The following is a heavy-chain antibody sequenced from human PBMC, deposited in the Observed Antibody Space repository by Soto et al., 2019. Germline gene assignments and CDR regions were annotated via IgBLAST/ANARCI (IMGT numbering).Heavy chain of an antibody. D-gene: IGHD6-19*01. CDR2: ISGSGGST. J-gene: IGHJ4*02. CDR1: GFTFSSYA. Sequence: GGSLRLSCAASGFTFSSYAMSWVRQAPGKGLEWVSAISGSGGSTYYADSVKGRFTISRDNSKNTLYLQMNSLRAEDTAVYYCANEVAGLRLRNYFDYWGQGTLVTVSS. CDR3: ANEVAGLRLRNYFDY. V-gene: IGHV3-23*01.